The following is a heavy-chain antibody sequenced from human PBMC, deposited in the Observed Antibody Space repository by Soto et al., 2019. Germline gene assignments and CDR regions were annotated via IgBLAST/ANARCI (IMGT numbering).Heavy chain of an antibody. CDR1: GGSISSYY. V-gene: IGHV4-59*08. CDR3: ARPAKYSGYDFAFDI. CDR2: IYYSGST. D-gene: IGHD5-12*01. J-gene: IGHJ3*02. Sequence: SETLSLTCTVSGGSISSYYWSWIRQPPGKGLEWIGYIYYSGSTNYNPSLKSRVTISVDTSKNQFSLKLSSVPAADTAVYYCARPAKYSGYDFAFDIWGQGTMVTVSS.